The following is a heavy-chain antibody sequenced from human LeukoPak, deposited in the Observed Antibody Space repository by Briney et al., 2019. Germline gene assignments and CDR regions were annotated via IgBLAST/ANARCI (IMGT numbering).Heavy chain of an antibody. D-gene: IGHD3-22*01. Sequence: PGGSLRLSCAASGFTFSSYGMHWVRQAPGKGLEWVAVIWYDGSNKYCADSVKGRFTISRDNSKNTLYLQMNSLRAEDTAVYYCAKAGTRYYYDSSGYLDYWGQRTLVTVSS. CDR2: IWYDGSNK. CDR1: GFTFSSYG. CDR3: AKAGTRYYYDSSGYLDY. V-gene: IGHV3-33*06. J-gene: IGHJ4*02.